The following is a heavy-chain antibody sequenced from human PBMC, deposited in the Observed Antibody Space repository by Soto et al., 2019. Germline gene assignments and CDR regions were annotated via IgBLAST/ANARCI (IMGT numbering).Heavy chain of an antibody. CDR2: ISVGGDTI. J-gene: IGHJ4*02. CDR1: GFIFSSYG. D-gene: IGHD2-15*01. Sequence: EVQLLESGGGLVQPGGSLRLSCAASGFIFSSYGMNWVRQAPGKGLDWVSGISVGGDTIHYADSVKGRYTISRNKAHNTLNLQKKNLRAEHTAVYDCAKHRYGSGECAEGFDNWGQGTLVIVSS. CDR3: AKHRYGSGECAEGFDN. V-gene: IGHV3-23*01.